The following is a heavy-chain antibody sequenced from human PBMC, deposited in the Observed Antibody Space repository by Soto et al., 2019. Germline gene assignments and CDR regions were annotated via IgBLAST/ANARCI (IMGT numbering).Heavy chain of an antibody. D-gene: IGHD2-2*02. Sequence: QVQLQESGPRQVKPSETLSLTCTVSGGAVNTRSYLWSWIRQPPGETLEWIGSVDNSGNTKFNPSLKSRITMSPDTSKNLFSLRLSSVTAADTAMYYCGRIPTMLLAFDIWGQGTMVTVSS. CDR1: GGAVNTRSYL. CDR2: VDNSGNT. J-gene: IGHJ3*02. CDR3: GRIPTMLLAFDI. V-gene: IGHV4-61*01.